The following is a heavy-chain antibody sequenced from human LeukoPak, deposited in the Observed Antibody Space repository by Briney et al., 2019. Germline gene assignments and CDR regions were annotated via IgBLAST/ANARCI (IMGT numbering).Heavy chain of an antibody. V-gene: IGHV1-2*02. CDR2: INPNSGGT. Sequence: ASVKVSCKASGYTFTGYYMHWVRQAPGQGLEWMGWINPNSGGTNYAQKFQGRVTMTRDTSISTAYMELSRLRSDDTAVYYCARGGSSGWYMGYYYMDVWGKGTTVTVSS. J-gene: IGHJ6*03. CDR3: ARGGSSGWYMGYYYMDV. CDR1: GYTFTGYY. D-gene: IGHD6-19*01.